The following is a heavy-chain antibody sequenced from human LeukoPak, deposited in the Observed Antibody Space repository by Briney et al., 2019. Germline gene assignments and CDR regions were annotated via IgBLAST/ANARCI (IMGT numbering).Heavy chain of an antibody. Sequence: SETLSLTCTVSGDSINPYYWSWLRQPPGEGLEWIGYIFYRGSTNYNAALKSRVAISLDTSKNQFSLKLNSVSAADTAVYYCAGTTGRYFEYWGQGILVTVSS. J-gene: IGHJ4*02. V-gene: IGHV4-59*01. CDR1: GDSINPYY. D-gene: IGHD1-26*01. CDR3: AGTTGRYFEY. CDR2: IFYRGST.